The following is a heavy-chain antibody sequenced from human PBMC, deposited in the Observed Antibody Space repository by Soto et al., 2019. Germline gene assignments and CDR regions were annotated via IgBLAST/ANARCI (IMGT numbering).Heavy chain of an antibody. CDR3: ASKKGYCSRSVCFPPNRVDF. V-gene: IGHV4-30-4*01. J-gene: IGHJ4*02. CDR1: GGSVTSSDFY. Sequence: QVQLQESGPGLVKPSQTLSLTCSVSGGSVTSSDFYWSWLRQPPGKGLEWIGYFYYSENSYYGPSLGSRVSRSLDTSKGLLSPSLTSMTAADTAGYYCASKKGYCSRSVCFPPNRVDFWGPGILVTVSS. CDR2: FYYSENS. D-gene: IGHD2-2*01.